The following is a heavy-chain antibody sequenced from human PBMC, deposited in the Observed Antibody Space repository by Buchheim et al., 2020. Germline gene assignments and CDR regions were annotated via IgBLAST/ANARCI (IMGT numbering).Heavy chain of an antibody. J-gene: IGHJ5*02. CDR1: GFTFSTYA. V-gene: IGHV3-30*03. CDR3: ARGRGYFYSNEDNWPDN. CDR2: ISYDGDNE. D-gene: IGHD1-1*01. Sequence: QVMLVESGGGVVQSGRSLRLSCVGSGFTFSTYAMNWVRQAPGKGLEWVALISYDGDNEYYADSVKGRFTISRDNSKSTVFLQMNSLRSEDSAVYYCARGRGYFYSNEDNWPDNWGQGTL.